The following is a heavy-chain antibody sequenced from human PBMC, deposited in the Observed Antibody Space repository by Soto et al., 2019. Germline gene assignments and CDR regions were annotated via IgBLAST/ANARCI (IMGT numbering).Heavy chain of an antibody. CDR2: VSPPFRTS. J-gene: IGHJ6*02. D-gene: IGHD3-10*01. Sequence: QVQLVQSGAEVKKPGSSVKVSCKTSGVSFNNNGIGWVRQAPGHGLEGMGGVSPPFRTSNYARKFQGRIAITADASTCTVNMELSSLTSEDTAQYYCARVLYYGSGSYSPYGMDVWGQGTTVTVSS. CDR3: ARVLYYGSGSYSPYGMDV. CDR1: GVSFNNNG. V-gene: IGHV1-69*01.